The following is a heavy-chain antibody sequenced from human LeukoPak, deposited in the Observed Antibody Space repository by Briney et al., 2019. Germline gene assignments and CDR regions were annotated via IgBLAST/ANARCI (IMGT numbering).Heavy chain of an antibody. CDR3: AKDYFLEYQLLSGTFTY. CDR1: GFTFSSYA. D-gene: IGHD2-2*01. V-gene: IGHV3-23*01. Sequence: PGGSLRLSCAASGFTFSSYAMSWVRQAPGRGLEWVSAISGSGGSTYYADSVKGRFTISRDNSKNTLYLQMNSLRAEDTAVYYRAKDYFLEYQLLSGTFTYWGQGTLVTVSS. J-gene: IGHJ4*02. CDR2: ISGSGGST.